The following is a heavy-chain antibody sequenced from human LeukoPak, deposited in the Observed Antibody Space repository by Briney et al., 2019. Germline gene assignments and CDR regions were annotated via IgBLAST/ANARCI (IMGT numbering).Heavy chain of an antibody. J-gene: IGHJ5*02. CDR3: ATSHDVKTAPYDL. Sequence: PSETLSLTCAVYGGSFSGYYWRWIRQPPGKGLEWIGEINHSGSTNYNPSLKSRVTISVDTSKNQLSMELRFLTAADTAVYYCATSHDVKTAPYDLWGQGTLVTVSS. CDR2: INHSGST. D-gene: IGHD2-21*01. V-gene: IGHV4-34*01. CDR1: GGSFSGYY.